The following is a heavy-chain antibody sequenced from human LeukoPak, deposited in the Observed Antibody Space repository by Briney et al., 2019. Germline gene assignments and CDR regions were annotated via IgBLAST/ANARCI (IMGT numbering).Heavy chain of an antibody. D-gene: IGHD1-26*01. V-gene: IGHV3-30*02. CDR2: MRYDGSNK. CDR1: GFTFDDYA. CDR3: PKDRREVGARYFDY. Sequence: GGSLRLSCAASGFTFDDYAMHWVRQAPGKGLEWVAFMRYDGSNKYYADSVKGRFTISRDNSKNTLYLQMNSLRAEDTAVYYCPKDRREVGARYFDYWGQGTLVTVSS. J-gene: IGHJ4*02.